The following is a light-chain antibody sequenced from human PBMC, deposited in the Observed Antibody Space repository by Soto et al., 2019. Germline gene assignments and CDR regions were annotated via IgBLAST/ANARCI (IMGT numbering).Light chain of an antibody. J-gene: IGKJ5*01. CDR2: VAS. CDR1: QSVSSSY. CDR3: PQYGSSPQIT. V-gene: IGKV3-20*01. Sequence: EIVLTQSPGTLSLSPRERATLSCRASQSVSSSYLAWYQQKPGQAPRLLIYVASSRATGIPDRFSGSGSGTDFTLTISRLEPEDFAVYYCPQYGSSPQITFGQGTRLEIK.